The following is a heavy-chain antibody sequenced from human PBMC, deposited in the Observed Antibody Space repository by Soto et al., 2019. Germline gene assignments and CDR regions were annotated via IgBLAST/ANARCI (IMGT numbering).Heavy chain of an antibody. J-gene: IGHJ4*02. CDR2: IWYDGSNK. V-gene: IGHV3-33*01. CDR1: GFTFSSYG. D-gene: IGHD6-19*01. Sequence: PGGSLRLSCAASGFTFSSYGMHWVRQAPGKGLEWVAVIWYDGSNKYYADSVKGRFTISRDNSKNTLYLQMNSLRAEDTAVYYCARDGVAETFDYWGQGTLVTVSS. CDR3: ARDGVAETFDY.